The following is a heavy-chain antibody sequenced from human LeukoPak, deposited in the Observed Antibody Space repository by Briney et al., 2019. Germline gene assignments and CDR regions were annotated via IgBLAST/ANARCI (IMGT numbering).Heavy chain of an antibody. V-gene: IGHV4-38-2*01. J-gene: IGHJ6*03. CDR2: LYRGDSA. Sequence: SETLSLTCAVSGFSISNGYYRVWLRQPPGRGLEWIGSLYRGDSAYYTTSLRSRATMSVDTSKNQFSLTLSFVTAADTAVYYCARQHDSYCCYFIDVWGSGTTVTVSS. CDR3: ARQHDSYCCYFIDV. CDR1: GFSISNGYY.